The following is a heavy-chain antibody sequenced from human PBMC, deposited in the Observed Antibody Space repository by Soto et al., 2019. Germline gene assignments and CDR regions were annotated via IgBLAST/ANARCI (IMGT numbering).Heavy chain of an antibody. CDR2: ISGSGGST. D-gene: IGHD3-22*01. J-gene: IGHJ4*02. CDR3: AKEVYYYDSSGYLDY. CDR1: GFTFSSYA. Sequence: XESLRLSCAASGFTFSSYAMSGVRQAPGKGLEWVSAISGSGGSTYYADSVKGRFTISRDNSKNTLYLQMNSLRAEDTAVYYCAKEVYYYDSSGYLDYWGQGTLVTVSS. V-gene: IGHV3-23*01.